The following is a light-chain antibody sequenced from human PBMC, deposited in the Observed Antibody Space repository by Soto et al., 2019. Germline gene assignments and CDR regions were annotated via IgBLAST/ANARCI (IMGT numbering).Light chain of an antibody. CDR3: CSYAVTFYV. CDR2: DVS. J-gene: IGLJ1*01. V-gene: IGLV2-11*01. Sequence: QSVLTQPRSVSGAPGQSATISCTGPSIDVGGSNYVSWYQQHPGKAPKLRIYDVSERPSGVPDRFSGSKSGNTASLTISGLQAEDEADYYCCSYAVTFYVFGTGTKVTVL. CDR1: SIDVGGSNY.